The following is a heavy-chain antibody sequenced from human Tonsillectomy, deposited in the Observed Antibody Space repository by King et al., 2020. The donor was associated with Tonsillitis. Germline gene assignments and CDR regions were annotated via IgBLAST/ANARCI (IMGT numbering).Heavy chain of an antibody. V-gene: IGHV5-51*01. CDR3: ARQDVAGQNY. J-gene: IGHJ4*02. Sequence: QLVQSGAEVREPGDSLKISCEASGYSFTSFWIGWVRQMPGKGLEWMGIIYSGDSDTRYSPSFQGLVTISADKSISTAYLQWSSLKASDTAIYYCARQDVAGQNYWGQGTLVTVSS. CDR1: GYSFTSFW. D-gene: IGHD6-19*01. CDR2: IYSGDSDT.